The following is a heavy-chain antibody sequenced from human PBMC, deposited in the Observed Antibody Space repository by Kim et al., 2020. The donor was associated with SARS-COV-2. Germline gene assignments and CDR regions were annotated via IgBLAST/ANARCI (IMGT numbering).Heavy chain of an antibody. CDR3: ARRPAGVVW. V-gene: IGHV4-34*01. CDR2: INHSGST. D-gene: IGHD2-15*01. J-gene: IGHJ4*02. Sequence: SETLSLTCAVYAGSLSGHSWNWIRQPPGKGLEWIGEINHSGSTNYNPSLKSRVTLSVDTSKNQFSLKLSSVTAADTAVYYCARRPAGVVWWAQGRPGPVS. CDR1: AGSLSGHS.